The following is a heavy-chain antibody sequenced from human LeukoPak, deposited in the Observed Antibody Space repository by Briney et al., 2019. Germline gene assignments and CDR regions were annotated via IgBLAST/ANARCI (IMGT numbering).Heavy chain of an antibody. D-gene: IGHD4-17*01. CDR2: IIPILGIA. CDR1: GGTFSSYA. Sequence: GASVKVSCKASGGTFSSYAIGWVRQAPGQGLEWMGRIIPILGIANYAQKFQGRVTITADKSTSTAYMELSSLRSEDTAVYYCARYGNGEPPEWGQGTLVTVSS. J-gene: IGHJ4*02. CDR3: ARYGNGEPPE. V-gene: IGHV1-69*04.